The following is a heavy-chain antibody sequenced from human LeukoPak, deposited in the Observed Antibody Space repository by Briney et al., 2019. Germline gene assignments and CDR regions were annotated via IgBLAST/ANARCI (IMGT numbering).Heavy chain of an antibody. CDR1: GDSVSSNSAG. CDR2: TYYGSKWYN. CDR3: PRDLDGVQLERRGSFDI. D-gene: IGHD1-1*01. Sequence: SQTISLTCAIYGDSVSSNSAGWDWLRQSPSRGVEWLGRTYYGSKWYNDYAGSVKSRITINPETSKNQFSLQLNSVTPEDTAVYSCPRDLDGVQLERRGSFDIWGQGTMVTVSS. J-gene: IGHJ3*02. V-gene: IGHV6-1*01.